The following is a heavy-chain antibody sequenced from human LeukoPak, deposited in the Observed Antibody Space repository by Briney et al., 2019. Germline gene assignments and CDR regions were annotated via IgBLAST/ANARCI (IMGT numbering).Heavy chain of an antibody. Sequence: GGSLRLSCAASGFTFSSYGMHWVRQAPGKGLEWVSYISSSSSTIYYADSVKGRFTISRDNSKNTLYLQMNSLRAEDTAVYYCAKYRDDIVVVPVGYMDVWGKGTTVTISS. D-gene: IGHD2-2*01. CDR1: GFTFSSYG. J-gene: IGHJ6*03. V-gene: IGHV3-48*01. CDR3: AKYRDDIVVVPVGYMDV. CDR2: ISSSSSTI.